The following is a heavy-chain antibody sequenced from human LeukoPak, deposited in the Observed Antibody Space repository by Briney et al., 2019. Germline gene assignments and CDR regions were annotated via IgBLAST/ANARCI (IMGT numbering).Heavy chain of an antibody. CDR1: GGSINNYY. Sequence: PSETLSLTCTVSGGSINNYYWSWIRQPPGKGLEWIAYIYYSGDTNHNPSLKSRVTISVDTSKSQFSLKVTSVTAADTAVYYCASFYYYDSSGYSGFDYWGQGTLVTVSS. V-gene: IGHV4-59*08. CDR2: IYYSGDT. D-gene: IGHD3-22*01. J-gene: IGHJ4*02. CDR3: ASFYYYDSSGYSGFDY.